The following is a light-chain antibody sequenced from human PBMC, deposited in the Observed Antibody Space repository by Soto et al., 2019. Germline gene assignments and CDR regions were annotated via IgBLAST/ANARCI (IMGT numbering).Light chain of an antibody. V-gene: IGLV3-1*01. CDR3: QAWDRSTGV. J-gene: IGLJ1*01. Sequence: SYELTQPPSVSVSPGQTASITCSGDKLGDKYVCWYHQKPGQSPVLVIYQDSKRPSGIPERFSGSNSGNTATLTISGTQPMDEADYYCQAWDRSTGVFGTVTKLTVL. CDR2: QDS. CDR1: KLGDKY.